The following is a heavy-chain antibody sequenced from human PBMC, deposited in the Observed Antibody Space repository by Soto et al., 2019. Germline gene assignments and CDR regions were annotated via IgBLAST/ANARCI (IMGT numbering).Heavy chain of an antibody. CDR3: AIFSHDTTESFSANYDMDV. V-gene: IGHV5-10-1*01. CDR1: GYSFTNYW. D-gene: IGHD1-1*01. Sequence: GESLKISCKGSGYSFTNYWISWVRQMPGKGLEWMGRIDPNESYTDYSPSFQGHVTISVDKSVNTAYLQWSSLKASDTAMYYCAIFSHDTTESFSANYDMDVWGQGTTVTVSS. J-gene: IGHJ6*02. CDR2: IDPNESYT.